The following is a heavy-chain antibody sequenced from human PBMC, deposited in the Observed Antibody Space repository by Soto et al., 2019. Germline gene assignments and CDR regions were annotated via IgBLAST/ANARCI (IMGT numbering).Heavy chain of an antibody. CDR2: IKSKTDGGTT. D-gene: IGHD2-2*02. CDR3: TTSLERYCSSNRCYI. V-gene: IGHV3-15*01. J-gene: IGHJ4*02. Sequence: GGSLRLSCAASGFTFSNAWMSWVRQAPGKGLEWVGRIKSKTDGGTTDYAAPVKGRFTISRDDSKNTLYLQMNSLKTEDTAVYYCTTSLERYCSSNRCYIWGQGTLVTVSS. CDR1: GFTFSNAW.